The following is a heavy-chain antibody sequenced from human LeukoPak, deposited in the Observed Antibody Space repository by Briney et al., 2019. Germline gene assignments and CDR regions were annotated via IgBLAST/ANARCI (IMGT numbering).Heavy chain of an antibody. V-gene: IGHV3-23*01. CDR1: GFTFSDYA. Sequence: GGSLRLFCTASGFTFSDYAMTWVRQARGKGREWVSAVSGSGGNTYNANSVKSRFAISRDNSKNTLFLHMNSLRPKDTAIYYCAKERGGYSSSWPAFVSRGEGTHVTVSS. CDR2: VSGSGGNT. CDR3: AKERGGYSSSWPAFVS. D-gene: IGHD5-18*01. J-gene: IGHJ4*02.